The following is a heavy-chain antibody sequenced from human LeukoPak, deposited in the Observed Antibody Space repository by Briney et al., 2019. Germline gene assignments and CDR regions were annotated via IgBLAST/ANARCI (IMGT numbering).Heavy chain of an antibody. J-gene: IGHJ4*02. CDR3: ARAHSSSWEY. CDR2: IKEDGSEK. Sequence: GGSLRLSCAASGFTVSSNYMSWVRQAPGKGLEWVANIKEDGSEKYYVDSVKGRFTISRDNAKNSLYLQMNSLRAEDTAVYYCARAHSSSWEYWGQGTLVTVSS. D-gene: IGHD6-13*01. V-gene: IGHV3-7*01. CDR1: GFTVSSNY.